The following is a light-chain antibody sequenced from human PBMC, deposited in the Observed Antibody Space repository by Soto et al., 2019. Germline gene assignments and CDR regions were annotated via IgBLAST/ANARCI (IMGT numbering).Light chain of an antibody. CDR3: QQYNSYSPWT. J-gene: IGKJ1*01. V-gene: IGKV1-5*01. CDR1: QSIGRW. Sequence: EIQVNHSPSAVSASVGDRVTITCRASQSIGRWLAWYQQRPGKAPKLLIYDASSLESGVPSRFRGSGSGAEFTLTITSLQPDDFATYYCQQYNSYSPWTFGQVANVDIK. CDR2: DAS.